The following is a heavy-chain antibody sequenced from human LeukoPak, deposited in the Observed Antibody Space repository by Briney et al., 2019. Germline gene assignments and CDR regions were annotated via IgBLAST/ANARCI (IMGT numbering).Heavy chain of an antibody. Sequence: KSSQTLSLTCTVSGGSISSGSYYWSWIRQPAGKGLEWIGRIYTSGSTNYNPSLKSRVTMSLDTSKNQFSLKLNSVTAADTAVYYCAREYCSSNKCYTAWDFWGQGTLVTVSS. V-gene: IGHV4-61*02. CDR3: AREYCSSNKCYTAWDF. CDR2: IYTSGST. D-gene: IGHD2-15*01. J-gene: IGHJ4*02. CDR1: GGSISSGSYY.